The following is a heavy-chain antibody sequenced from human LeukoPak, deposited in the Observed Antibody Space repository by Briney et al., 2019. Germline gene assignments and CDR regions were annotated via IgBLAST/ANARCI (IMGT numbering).Heavy chain of an antibody. CDR2: IYYSGST. J-gene: IGHJ5*02. CDR1: GGSISSSSYY. V-gene: IGHV4-39*01. CDR3: ASSGTSHRNWFDP. Sequence: PSETLSLTCTVSGGSISSSSYYWGWIRQPPGKGLEWIGSIYYSGSTYYNPSLKSRVTISVDTSKNQFSLKLSSVTAADTAVYYCASSGTSHRNWFDPWGQGTLVTVSS. D-gene: IGHD1-14*01.